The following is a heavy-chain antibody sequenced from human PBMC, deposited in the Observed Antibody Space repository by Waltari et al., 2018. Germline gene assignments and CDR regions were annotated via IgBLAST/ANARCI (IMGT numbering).Heavy chain of an antibody. CDR3: AKGDWLDF. V-gene: IGHV3-23*01. CDR2: INDDNYST. J-gene: IGHJ4*02. Sequence: EVQLLESGGGLVQPGGSLRLSCVASGFTFSRYSMTWVRQAPGRGLEWVAVINDDNYSTQYANSVKGRFTISRDNSKNTLFLQMNSLKGEDTALYYCAKGDWLDFWGQGTLVTVSS. CDR1: GFTFSRYS. D-gene: IGHD3-9*01.